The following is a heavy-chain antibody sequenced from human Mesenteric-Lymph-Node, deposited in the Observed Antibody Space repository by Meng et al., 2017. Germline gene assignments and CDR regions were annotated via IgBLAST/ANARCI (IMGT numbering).Heavy chain of an antibody. V-gene: IGHV1-58*02. Sequence: SVKVSCKASGFTFTSSAMQWVRQARGQRLEWIGWIVVGSGNTNYAQKFQERVTITRDMSTSTAYMELSSLRSEDTAVYYCAATYRIGADTAMVDFDYWGQGTLVTVSS. D-gene: IGHD5-18*01. CDR1: GFTFTSSA. J-gene: IGHJ4*02. CDR2: IVVGSGNT. CDR3: AATYRIGADTAMVDFDY.